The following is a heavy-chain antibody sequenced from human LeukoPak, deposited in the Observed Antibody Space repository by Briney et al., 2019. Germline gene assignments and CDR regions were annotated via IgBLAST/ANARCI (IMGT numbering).Heavy chain of an antibody. D-gene: IGHD3-16*01. CDR1: GFTFSSYE. J-gene: IGHJ4*02. CDR3: ASLTGLDY. Sequence: GGSLRLSCAASGFTFSSYEMNWVRQAPGKGLEWVSYISSSGSTIYYADSVKGRFTISRDNAKNTLHLQMNSLRVEDTAVYYCASLTGLDYWGQGTLVTVSS. CDR2: ISSSGSTI. V-gene: IGHV3-48*03.